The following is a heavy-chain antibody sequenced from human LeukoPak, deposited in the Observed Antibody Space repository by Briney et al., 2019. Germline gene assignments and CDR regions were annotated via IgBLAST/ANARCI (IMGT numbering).Heavy chain of an antibody. J-gene: IGHJ6*02. CDR3: AKDQRYWAV. Sequence: GGSLRLSCAVSGFTFSNYAMSWVRQAPGKGLEWVSGVSTSGVDTYYADSVKGRFTISRDNSKNTRYLQMNSLRAEDTAVYYCAKDQRYWAVWGQGTTVTVSS. D-gene: IGHD2-15*01. CDR1: GFTFSNYA. V-gene: IGHV3-23*01. CDR2: VSTSGVDT.